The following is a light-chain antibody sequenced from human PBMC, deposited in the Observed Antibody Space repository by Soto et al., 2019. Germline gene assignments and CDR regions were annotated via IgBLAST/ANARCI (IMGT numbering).Light chain of an antibody. CDR3: CSYAGSSGV. Sequence: QSALTQPASVSGSPGQSITISCTGTSSDVGSYNLVSWYQQHPGKAPKLMIYEGNKRPSGVSNRFSGSKSGNTASLTISGLQAEDEADYYCCSYAGSSGVFRTGTKLTVL. J-gene: IGLJ1*01. CDR2: EGN. CDR1: SSDVGSYNL. V-gene: IGLV2-23*01.